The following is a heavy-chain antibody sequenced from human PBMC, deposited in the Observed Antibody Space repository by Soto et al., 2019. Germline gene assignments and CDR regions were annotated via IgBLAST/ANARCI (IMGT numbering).Heavy chain of an antibody. CDR3: TRYTVPLRYYQAYYGMDV. J-gene: IGHJ6*02. V-gene: IGHV1-69*06. CDR2: IISIFGTA. Sequence: GASVKLSCRGSGFTFSSYAMSWVRQAPGQGLEWMGGIISIFGTANYAQTFQGRVTITADKSTNTALMELSSLRSADTAVTYCTRYTVPLRYYQAYYGMDVWGQGTQVTPSS. D-gene: IGHD3-22*01. CDR1: GFTFSSYA.